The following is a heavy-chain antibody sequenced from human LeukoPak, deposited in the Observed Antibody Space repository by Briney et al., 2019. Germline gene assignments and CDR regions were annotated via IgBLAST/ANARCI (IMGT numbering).Heavy chain of an antibody. D-gene: IGHD3-22*01. V-gene: IGHV3-21*01. CDR2: ISSSSSYI. CDR3: ARGNYYDSSGYGFDY. Sequence: GGSLRLSCAASGFTFSSYSMNWVRQAPGKGLEWVSSISSSSSYIYYADSVKGRFTISRDNAKNSLYLQMNSLRAEDMAVYYCARGNYYDSSGYGFDYWGQGTLVTVSS. J-gene: IGHJ4*02. CDR1: GFTFSSYS.